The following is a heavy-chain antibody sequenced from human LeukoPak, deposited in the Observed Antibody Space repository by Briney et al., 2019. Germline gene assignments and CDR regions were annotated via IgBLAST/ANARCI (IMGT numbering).Heavy chain of an antibody. CDR1: GGSLSSYY. CDR3: ARAVRGVTDY. D-gene: IGHD3-10*01. J-gene: IGHJ4*02. V-gene: IGHV4-59*01. CDR2: IYYSGST. Sequence: SETLSLTCTVSGGSLSSYYWSWIRQPPGKGLEWLGYIYYSGSTNYNPSLKSRVTVSVDTSKNQFSLKLSSVTAADTAVYYCARAVRGVTDYWGQGTLVTVSS.